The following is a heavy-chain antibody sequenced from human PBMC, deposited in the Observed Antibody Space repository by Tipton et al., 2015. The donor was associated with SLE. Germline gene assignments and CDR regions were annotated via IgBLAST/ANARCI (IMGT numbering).Heavy chain of an antibody. CDR3: ARGNRIGDPLSIAAAGTGGRDYYYMDV. CDR1: GGSISSYY. J-gene: IGHJ6*03. CDR2: IYYSGST. D-gene: IGHD6-13*01. V-gene: IGHV4-59*12. Sequence: TLSLTCTVSGGSISSYYWSWIRQPPGKGLEWIGYIYYSGSTNYNPSLKSRVTISVDTSKNQFSLKLSSVTAADTAVYYCARGNRIGDPLSIAAAGTGGRDYYYMDVWGKGTTVTVSS.